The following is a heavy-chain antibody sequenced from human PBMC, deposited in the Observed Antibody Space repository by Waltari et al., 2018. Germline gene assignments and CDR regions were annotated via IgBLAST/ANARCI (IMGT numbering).Heavy chain of an antibody. V-gene: IGHV4-38-2*01. J-gene: IGHJ4*02. D-gene: IGHD4-4*01. CDR3: ARWTVTSGGHFDY. CDR1: GFSISSGYY. CDR2: ILHSGST. Sequence: VQLQESGPGLVKPSETLSLTCAVSGFSISSGYYWGWIRQPPGKGLEWLGSILHSGSTYYNPSLKSRVTVLVDTSENQFSLKVSSVTAADTAVYYCARWTVTSGGHFDYWGQGTLVTVSS.